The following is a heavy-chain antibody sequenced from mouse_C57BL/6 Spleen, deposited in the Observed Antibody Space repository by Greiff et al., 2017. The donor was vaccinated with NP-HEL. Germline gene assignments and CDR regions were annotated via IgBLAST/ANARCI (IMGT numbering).Heavy chain of an antibody. V-gene: IGHV1-19*01. J-gene: IGHJ4*01. CDR2: INPYNGGT. CDR3: ARRYYSNYAMDY. CDR1: GYTFTDYY. Sequence: EVQLQQSGPVLVKPGASVKMSCKASGYTFTDYYMNWVKQSHGKSLEWIGVINPYNGGTSYNQKFKGEATLTVDKSSSTAYMELNSLTSEDSAVYYWARRYYSNYAMDYWGQGTSVTVSS. D-gene: IGHD2-5*01.